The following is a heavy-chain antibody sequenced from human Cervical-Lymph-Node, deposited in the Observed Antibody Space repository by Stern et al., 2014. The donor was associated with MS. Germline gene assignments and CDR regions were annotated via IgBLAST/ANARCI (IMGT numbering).Heavy chain of an antibody. D-gene: IGHD3-22*01. CDR3: ARDLYYYDNAGYPHYARGDFDY. CDR2: ISPYHANT. J-gene: IGHJ4*02. Sequence: QMQLVQSGAEVTKPGASVKVSCKTFGYTFNKYGISWVRQAPGHGLEWMGWISPYHANTNYAQKFQGRVTMTTSTSTSTAYLELRRQRSDDSAVYYCARDLYYYDNAGYPHYARGDFDYWGQGTLVIVSS. V-gene: IGHV1-18*01. CDR1: GYTFNKYG.